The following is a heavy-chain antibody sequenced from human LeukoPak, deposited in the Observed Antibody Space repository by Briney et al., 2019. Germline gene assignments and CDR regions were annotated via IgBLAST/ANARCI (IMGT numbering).Heavy chain of an antibody. CDR3: ARRRVRILEVAIVFDY. CDR1: GYTFTSYS. J-gene: IGHJ4*02. V-gene: IGHV1-18*01. CDR2: ISAYNGNT. Sequence: ASVTVSCKASGYTFTSYSISWVQQAPGQGLEWMGWISAYNGNTNYAQKLQGRVTMTTDTSTSTAYMELRSLRSDDTAVYYCARRRVRILEVAIVFDYWGQGTLVTVSS. D-gene: IGHD3-3*01.